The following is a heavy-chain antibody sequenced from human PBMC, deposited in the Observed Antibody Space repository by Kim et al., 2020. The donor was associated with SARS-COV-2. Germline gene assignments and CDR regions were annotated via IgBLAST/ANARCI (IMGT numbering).Heavy chain of an antibody. V-gene: IGHV4-34*01. CDR1: GGSFSGYY. Sequence: SETLSLTCAVYGGSFSGYYWSWIRQPPGKGLEWIGEINHSGSTNYNPSLKSRVTISVDTSKNQFSLKLSSVTAADTAVYYCARNKGGVVAAPWGQEPWSPYPQ. CDR3: ARNKGGVVAAP. D-gene: IGHD2-8*02. CDR2: INHSGST. J-gene: IGHJ5*02.